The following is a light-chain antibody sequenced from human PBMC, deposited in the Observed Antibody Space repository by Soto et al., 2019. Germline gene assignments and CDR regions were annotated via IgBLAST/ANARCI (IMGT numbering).Light chain of an antibody. V-gene: IGKV1-39*01. J-gene: IGKJ3*01. CDR3: QQSYSTPFT. CDR1: QSISSY. CDR2: AAS. Sequence: DIQMTQSPSSLSASVGARVTITCRASQSISSYFNWYQQKPGKAPKLLIYAASSLQSGVPSRFSGGGSATDFTLTISSLQPEDFATYYYQQSYSTPFTFGPGTKVDIK.